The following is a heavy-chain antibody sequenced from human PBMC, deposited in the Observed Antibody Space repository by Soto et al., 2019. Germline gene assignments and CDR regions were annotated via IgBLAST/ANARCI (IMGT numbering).Heavy chain of an antibody. CDR1: GGSISSSSYY. D-gene: IGHD3-3*01. Sequence: QLQLQESGPGLVKPSETLSLTCTVSGGSISSSSYYWGWIRQPPGKGLEWIGSIYYSGITYYNPSLKSRVTISVDTSKNQFSLKLSSVTAADTAVYYCARLPSYYDFWSPISGGWFDPWGQGTLVTVSS. CDR3: ARLPSYYDFWSPISGGWFDP. J-gene: IGHJ5*02. V-gene: IGHV4-39*01. CDR2: IYYSGIT.